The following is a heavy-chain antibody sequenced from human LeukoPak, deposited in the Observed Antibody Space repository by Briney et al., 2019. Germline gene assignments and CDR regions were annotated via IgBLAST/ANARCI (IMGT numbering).Heavy chain of an antibody. CDR3: ANVDSSGWYPDDAFDV. J-gene: IGHJ3*01. V-gene: IGHV3-23*01. D-gene: IGHD6-19*01. CDR1: GFSFSSYA. CDR2: ISVSGADI. Sequence: PGGSLRLSCAASGFSFSSYAMSWVRQAPGKGLEWVSSISVSGADIYYADSVKGRFTTSRDKSKNTLYLQMTSLRAEDTAVYYCANVDSSGWYPDDAFDVWGQGTTVTVS.